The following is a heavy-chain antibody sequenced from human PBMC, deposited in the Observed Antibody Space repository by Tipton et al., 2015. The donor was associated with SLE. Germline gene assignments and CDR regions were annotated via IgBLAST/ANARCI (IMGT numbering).Heavy chain of an antibody. CDR1: GGSISSSSYY. CDR3: ARGDGSPDPFYFDY. Sequence: TLSLTCTVSGGSISSSSYYWGWIRQPPGKGLEWIGSIYYSVSTYYNPSLKSRLTISGDTSKNQFSLKLSSVTAADTAVYYCARGDGSPDPFYFDYWGQGTLVTVSS. D-gene: IGHD3-22*01. CDR2: IYYSVST. J-gene: IGHJ4*02. V-gene: IGHV4-39*07.